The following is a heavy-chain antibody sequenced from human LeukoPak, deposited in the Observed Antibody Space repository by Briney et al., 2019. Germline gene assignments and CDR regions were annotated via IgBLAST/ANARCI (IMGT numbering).Heavy chain of an antibody. CDR3: ARALGLYSSSFHFDY. CDR2: ISSSGSTI. CDR1: GFTFSSYE. D-gene: IGHD6-6*01. V-gene: IGHV3-48*03. J-gene: IGHJ4*02. Sequence: GGSLRLSCAASGFTFSSYEMNWVRQAPGKGLEWVSYISSSGSTIYYADSVKGRFTISRDNAKNSLYLQMNSLRAEATAVYYCARALGLYSSSFHFDYWGQGTLVTVSS.